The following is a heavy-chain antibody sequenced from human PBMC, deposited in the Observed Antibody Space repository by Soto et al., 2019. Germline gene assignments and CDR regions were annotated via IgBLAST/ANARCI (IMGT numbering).Heavy chain of an antibody. V-gene: IGHV3-30*18. CDR1: GFTFSSYG. CDR3: AKDLIVGATPYAFDI. Sequence: QVQLVESGGGVVQPGRSLRLSCAASGFTFSSYGMHWVRQAPGKGLEWVAVISYDGSNKYYADSVKGRFTISRDNSKNTLYLQMNSLRAEDTAVYYCAKDLIVGATPYAFDIWGQGTMVTVSS. CDR2: ISYDGSNK. J-gene: IGHJ3*02. D-gene: IGHD1-26*01.